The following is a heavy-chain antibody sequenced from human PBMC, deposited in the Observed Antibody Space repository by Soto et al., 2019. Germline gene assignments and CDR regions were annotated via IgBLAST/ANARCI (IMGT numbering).Heavy chain of an antibody. V-gene: IGHV1-8*01. CDR2: MNPNSGNT. CDR3: ERTPSGVVGAPRINWFDP. J-gene: IGHJ5*02. Sequence: QVQLVQSGAEVKKPGASVKVSCKASGYTFTSYDINWVRQATGQGLEWMGWMNPNSGNTGYAQKFQGRVTMTRDTSISTAYMELSSLGSEDTALYYCERTPSGVVGAPRINWFDPWGQGTLVTVSP. D-gene: IGHD2-15*01. CDR1: GYTFTSYD.